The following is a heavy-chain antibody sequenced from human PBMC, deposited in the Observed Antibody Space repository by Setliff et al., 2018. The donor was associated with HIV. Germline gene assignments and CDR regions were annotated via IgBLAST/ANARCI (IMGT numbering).Heavy chain of an antibody. D-gene: IGHD4-17*01. CDR3: ARLHGDFYFDL. CDR2: IYYSGTT. J-gene: IGHJ4*02. Sequence: PSETLSLTCTVSGGSISSSGPGYYWGWIRQPPGKGLEWIAYIYYSGTTKYNPSLKSRVSISVDTSKNQFSLKLSSVTAADTAVYYCARLHGDFYFDLWGQGTLVTVSS. V-gene: IGHV4-61*05. CDR1: GGSISSSGPGYY.